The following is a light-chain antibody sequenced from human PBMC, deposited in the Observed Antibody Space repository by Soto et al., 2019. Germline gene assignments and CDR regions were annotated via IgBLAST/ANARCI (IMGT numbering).Light chain of an antibody. V-gene: IGLV2-8*01. CDR3: KSYAGSNTYV. CDR1: KNDIGVYDF. Sequence: QSVLTQPPSASGSPGQSVTISCTGTKNDIGVYDFVSWYQHHPGKAPRLIIYEVVQRPSGVPDRFSGSKSGNTASLPVYGLQAADEAHYFCKSYAGSNTYVFGSGTKVTVL. CDR2: EVV. J-gene: IGLJ1*01.